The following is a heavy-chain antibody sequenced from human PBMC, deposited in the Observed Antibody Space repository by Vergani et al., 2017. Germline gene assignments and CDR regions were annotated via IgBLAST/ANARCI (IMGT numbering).Heavy chain of an antibody. J-gene: IGHJ4*02. Sequence: EVQLLESGGGLVQPGGSLRLSCAASGFTFSSYAMSWVRQAPGKGLEWVSAISGSGGSTYYADSVQGRFTISRDNSKNTLYLQMNSLRAEDTAVYYCAKLVGQYDYVWTWGQGTLVTVSS. CDR3: AKLVGQYDYVWT. D-gene: IGHD3-16*01. V-gene: IGHV3-23*01. CDR1: GFTFSSYA. CDR2: ISGSGGST.